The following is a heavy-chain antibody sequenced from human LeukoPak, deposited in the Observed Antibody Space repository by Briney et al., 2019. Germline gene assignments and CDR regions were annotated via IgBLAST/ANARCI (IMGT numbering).Heavy chain of an antibody. D-gene: IGHD1-26*01. CDR3: AKDSGSYRDYIDY. CDR2: ICWNGGST. V-gene: IGHV3-43D*04. Sequence: GGSLRLSCAASGFTFDDYAMNWVRQAPGKGLEWVSLICWNGGSTYYADSVRGRFTVSRDNSKNSLYLQMSSLRAEDTALYYCAKDSGSYRDYIDYWGQGTLVTVSS. J-gene: IGHJ4*02. CDR1: GFTFDDYA.